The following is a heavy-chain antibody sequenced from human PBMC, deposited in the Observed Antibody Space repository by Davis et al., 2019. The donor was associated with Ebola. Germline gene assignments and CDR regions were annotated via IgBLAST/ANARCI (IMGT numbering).Heavy chain of an antibody. CDR1: GFTLTNYA. D-gene: IGHD3-22*01. V-gene: IGHV1-18*01. CDR3: ARDLGMIVAYYFDY. CDR2: ISAYNGNT. Sequence: ASVKVSCKASGFTLTNYAIHWVRQAPGQRLEWMGWISAYNGNTNYAQKLQGRVTMTTDTSTSTAYMELRSLRSDDTAVYYCARDLGMIVAYYFDYWGQGTLVTVSS. J-gene: IGHJ4*02.